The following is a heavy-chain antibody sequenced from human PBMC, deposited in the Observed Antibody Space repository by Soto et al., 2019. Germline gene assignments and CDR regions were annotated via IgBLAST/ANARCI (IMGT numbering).Heavy chain of an antibody. CDR1: GFTFSNYA. V-gene: IGHV3-23*01. Sequence: EVQLLESGGTLVQPGGSLRLSCAASGFTFSNYAMSWVRQAPGKGLEWISAISGTGFTTYYTDSVKGRFTISRDNSRNTLFLQMNSLRADATDLYYCAKDQRFDPWGQGTLVTVSS. CDR3: AKDQRFDP. D-gene: IGHD2-2*01. CDR2: ISGTGFTT. J-gene: IGHJ5*02.